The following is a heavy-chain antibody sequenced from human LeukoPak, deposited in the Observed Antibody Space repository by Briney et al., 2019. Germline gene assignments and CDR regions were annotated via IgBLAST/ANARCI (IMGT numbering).Heavy chain of an antibody. J-gene: IGHJ6*04. CDR1: GFTFSSYE. CDR2: ISSSGSTI. CDR3: ATTSFPGGYYYYGMDV. Sequence: GRSLRLSCAASGFTFSSYEMNWVRQAPGKGLEWVSYISSSGSTIYYADSVKGRFTISRDNAKNSLYLQMNSLRAEDTAVYYCATTSFPGGYYYYGMDVWGKGTTVTVSS. V-gene: IGHV3-48*03. D-gene: IGHD2/OR15-2a*01.